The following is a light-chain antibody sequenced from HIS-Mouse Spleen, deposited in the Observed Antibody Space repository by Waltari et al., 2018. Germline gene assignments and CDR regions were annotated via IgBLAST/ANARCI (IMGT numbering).Light chain of an antibody. J-gene: IGLJ1*01. V-gene: IGLV2-11*01. CDR1: SSDVGGYNY. CDR2: DVS. CDR3: CSYAGSYTGV. Sequence: QSALTQPRSVSGSPGQSVTISCTGTSSDVGGYNYVSWYQQHPGKAPKLMIYDVSTRPSGVPDRFSGAKSGNTASLTIAGLQAEDDADYYCCSYAGSYTGVFGTGTKVTVL.